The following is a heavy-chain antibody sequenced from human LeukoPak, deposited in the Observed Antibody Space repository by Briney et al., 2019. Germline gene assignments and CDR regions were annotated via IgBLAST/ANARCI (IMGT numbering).Heavy chain of an antibody. D-gene: IGHD1-26*01. J-gene: IGHJ4*02. CDR3: ARDEGSYHGDYFDY. V-gene: IGHV1-69*06. CDR2: IIPIFGTA. CDR1: GGTFSSYA. Sequence: ASVKVSCKASGGTFSSYAISWVRQAPGQGLEWMGGIIPIFGTANYAQKFQGRVTITADKSTSTAYMELSSLRSEDTAVYYCARDEGSYHGDYFDYWGQGTLVTVSS.